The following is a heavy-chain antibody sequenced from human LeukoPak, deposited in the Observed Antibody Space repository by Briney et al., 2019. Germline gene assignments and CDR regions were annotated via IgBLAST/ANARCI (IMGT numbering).Heavy chain of an antibody. D-gene: IGHD2-2*01. CDR2: ISWNSGSI. Sequence: GGSLRLSCAASGFTSADYAMHWVRQAPGKGLEWVSGISWNSGSIGYADSVKGRFTISRDNAKNSLYLQMNSLRAEDTALYYCAKDMEDIVVVPAFDPWGQGTLVTVSS. CDR1: GFTSADYA. J-gene: IGHJ5*02. V-gene: IGHV3-9*02. CDR3: AKDMEDIVVVPAFDP.